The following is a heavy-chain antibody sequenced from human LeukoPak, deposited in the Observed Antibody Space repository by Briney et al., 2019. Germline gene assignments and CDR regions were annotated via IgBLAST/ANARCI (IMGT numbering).Heavy chain of an antibody. V-gene: IGHV4-59*01. CDR2: IYYSGST. J-gene: IGHJ4*02. CDR3: ARAPRRTTVTEFDY. CDR1: GGSISTYY. Sequence: SETLSLTCTVSGGSISTYYWSWIRQPPGKALEWIGYIYYSGSTNYNPSLKSRVTISVDTSKKQFSLKLSSVTAADTAVYYCARAPRRTTVTEFDYWGQGTLVTVSS. D-gene: IGHD4-17*01.